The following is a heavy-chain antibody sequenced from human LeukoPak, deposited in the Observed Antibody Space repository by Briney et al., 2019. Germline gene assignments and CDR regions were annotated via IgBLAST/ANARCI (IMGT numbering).Heavy chain of an antibody. CDR2: ISYDGSNK. V-gene: IGHV3-30-3*01. CDR3: ARDHHSGYIDY. D-gene: IGHD3-22*01. Sequence: PGGSLRLSCAASGYAFSSYAMHWVRQAPGKGLEWVAVISYDGSNKYYADSVKGRFTISRDNSKNTLYLQMNSLRAEDTAVYYCARDHHSGYIDYWGQGTLVTVSS. CDR1: GYAFSSYA. J-gene: IGHJ4*02.